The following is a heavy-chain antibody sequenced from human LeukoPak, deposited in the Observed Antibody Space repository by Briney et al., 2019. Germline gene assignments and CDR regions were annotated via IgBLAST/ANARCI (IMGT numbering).Heavy chain of an antibody. D-gene: IGHD2-21*02. V-gene: IGHV3-74*01. CDR3: AKPAYCGGDCSTFYFDY. J-gene: IGHJ4*02. CDR1: GFTFSTYW. CDR2: IKSDGSTT. Sequence: PGGSLRLSCAASGFTFSTYWMYWVRQAPGKGLVWVSRIKSDGSTTRYADSVKGRFTISRDNAKNTLYLQMNSLRAEDTAVYYCAKPAYCGGDCSTFYFDYWGQGALVTVSS.